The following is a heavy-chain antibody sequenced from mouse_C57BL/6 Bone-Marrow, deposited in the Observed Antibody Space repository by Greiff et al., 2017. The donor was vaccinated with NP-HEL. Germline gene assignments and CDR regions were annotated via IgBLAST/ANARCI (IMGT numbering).Heavy chain of an antibody. CDR2: ISSGGSYT. D-gene: IGHD2-3*01. V-gene: IGHV5-6*01. CDR3: ARRDDGYCPWFAY. J-gene: IGHJ3*01. Sequence: EVQLVESGGDLVKPGGSLKLSCAASGFTFSSYGMSWVRQTPDKRLEWVATISSGGSYTYYPDSVKGRFTISRDNAKNTLYLQMSSLKSEDTAMYYWARRDDGYCPWFAYWGQGTLVTVSA. CDR1: GFTFSSYG.